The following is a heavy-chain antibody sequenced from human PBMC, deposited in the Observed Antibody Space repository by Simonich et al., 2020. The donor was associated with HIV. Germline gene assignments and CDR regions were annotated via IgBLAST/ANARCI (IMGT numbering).Heavy chain of an antibody. V-gene: IGHV1-2*07. CDR1: GYTFNGYY. J-gene: IGHJ3*02. CDR3: ARSIVAAGVGGAFDI. CDR2: INPNRGGT. D-gene: IGHD6-13*01. Sequence: QVQLVQSGAEVQKPGASVKVSCKASGYTFNGYYIHWVRQAPGQGLEWMVRINPNRGGTTYAHKFQGRVTMTRDTSSSTAYMELSRLTSDDTAVYYCARSIVAAGVGGAFDIWGQGTMVTVSS.